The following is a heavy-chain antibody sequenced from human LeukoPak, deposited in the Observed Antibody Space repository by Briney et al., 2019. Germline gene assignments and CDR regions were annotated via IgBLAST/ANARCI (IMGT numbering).Heavy chain of an antibody. V-gene: IGHV5-51*01. CDR3: ARPGQLGEYTPYHFDY. J-gene: IGHJ4*02. Sequence: GESLKISCKGSGYSFTSYWIGWVRQMPGKGLEWMGIIYPGDSDTRYSPSFQGQVTISADKSISTAYLQWSSLKASDTAMYYCARPGQLGEYTPYHFDYWGQGILVAVSS. CDR1: GYSFTSYW. D-gene: IGHD3-16*01. CDR2: IYPGDSDT.